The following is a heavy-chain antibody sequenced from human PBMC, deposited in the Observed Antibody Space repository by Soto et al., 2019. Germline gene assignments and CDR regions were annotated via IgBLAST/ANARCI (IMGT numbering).Heavy chain of an antibody. Sequence: SETLSLTCTVSGGSISSYYWSWIRQPPGKGLEWIGYIYYSGSTNYNPSLKSRVTISVDTSKNQFSLKLSSVTAADTAVYYCARETDGDYDYRGQGTLVTVSS. J-gene: IGHJ4*02. D-gene: IGHD4-17*01. CDR1: GGSISSYY. V-gene: IGHV4-59*01. CDR2: IYYSGST. CDR3: ARETDGDYDY.